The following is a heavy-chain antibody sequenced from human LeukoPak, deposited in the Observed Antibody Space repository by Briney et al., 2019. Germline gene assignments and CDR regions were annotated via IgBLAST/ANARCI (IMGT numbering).Heavy chain of an antibody. CDR2: ISYSGST. CDR3: ARVGGHYYDDNGDYYPGYMDV. J-gene: IGHJ6*03. CDR1: GGSISSSSYY. D-gene: IGHD3-22*01. V-gene: IGHV4-39*01. Sequence: SETLSLTCTVSGGSISSSSYYCGWIRQPPGKGLEWIGSISYSGSTYYNPSLKSRVTRSIDTSKNQFSLILRSVTAAHTAVYYCARVGGHYYDDNGDYYPGYMDVWGKGTTVTVS.